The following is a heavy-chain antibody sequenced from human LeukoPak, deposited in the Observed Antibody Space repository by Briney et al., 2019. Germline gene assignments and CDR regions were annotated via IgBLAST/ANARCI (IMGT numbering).Heavy chain of an antibody. CDR2: IIPIFGTA. V-gene: IGHV1-69*01. CDR1: GGTFSSYA. CDR3: ARVGGSGSHGPYYYYMDV. Sequence: SVKVSCKASGGTFSSYAISWVRRAPGQGLEWMGGIIPIFGTAHYAQKFQGRVTITADESTSTAYMELSSLRSEDTAVYYCARVGGSGSHGPYYYYMDVWGKGTTVTVSS. J-gene: IGHJ6*03. D-gene: IGHD3-10*01.